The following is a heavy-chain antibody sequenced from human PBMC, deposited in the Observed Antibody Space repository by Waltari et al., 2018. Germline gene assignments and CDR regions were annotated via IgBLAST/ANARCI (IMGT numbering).Heavy chain of an antibody. D-gene: IGHD6-13*01. CDR2: IIPILGIA. V-gene: IGHV1-69*04. J-gene: IGHJ6*03. CDR1: GGTFSSYA. CDR3: ARGVPPFRQQLLQGYYYYYMDV. Sequence: QVQLVQSGAEVKKPGSSVKVSCKASGGTFSSYAISWVRPAPGQGLDWMGGIIPILGIANYAQKFQGRVTITADESTSTAYMELSSLRSEDTAVYYCARGVPPFRQQLLQGYYYYYMDVWGKGTTVTVSS.